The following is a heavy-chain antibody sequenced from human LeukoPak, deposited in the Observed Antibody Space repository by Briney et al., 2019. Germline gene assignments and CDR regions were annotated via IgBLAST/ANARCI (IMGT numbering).Heavy chain of an antibody. CDR1: GFTVSSNY. Sequence: GGSLRLSCAASGFTVSSNYMSWVRQAPGKGLEWVSSISSSSSYIYYADSVKGRFTISRDNAKNSLYLQMNSLRAEDTAVYYCARDREWELGDYWGQGTLVTVSS. J-gene: IGHJ4*02. CDR3: ARDREWELGDY. CDR2: ISSSSSYI. V-gene: IGHV3-21*01. D-gene: IGHD1-26*01.